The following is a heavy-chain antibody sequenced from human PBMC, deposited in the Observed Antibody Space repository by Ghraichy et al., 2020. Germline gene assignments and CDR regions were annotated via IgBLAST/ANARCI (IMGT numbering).Heavy chain of an antibody. J-gene: IGHJ4*02. CDR2: ISYDGSNK. Sequence: GGSLRLSCAASGFTFSSYAMHWVRQAPGKGLEWVAVISYDGSNKYYADSVKGRFTISRDNSKNTLYLQMNSLRAEDTAVYYCARDRIFGVVFLDYWGQGTLVTVSS. D-gene: IGHD3-3*02. CDR3: ARDRIFGVVFLDY. CDR1: GFTFSSYA. V-gene: IGHV3-30-3*01.